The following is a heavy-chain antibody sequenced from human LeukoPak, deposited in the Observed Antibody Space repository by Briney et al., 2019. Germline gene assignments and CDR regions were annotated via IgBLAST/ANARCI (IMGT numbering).Heavy chain of an antibody. Sequence: ASVKVSCKASSYRFTSYGISWVRRAPGQGLEWMGWISGYNGNTNYAQKLQGRVTMTTDTSTSTAYMELRSLRSDDTAVYYCAREYCSTTRCYMADYWGQGTLVTVSS. CDR2: ISGYNGNT. V-gene: IGHV1-18*01. CDR3: AREYCSTTRCYMADY. D-gene: IGHD2-2*01. J-gene: IGHJ4*02. CDR1: SYRFTSYG.